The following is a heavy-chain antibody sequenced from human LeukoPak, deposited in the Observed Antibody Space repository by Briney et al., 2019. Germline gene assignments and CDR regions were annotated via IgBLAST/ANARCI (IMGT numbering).Heavy chain of an antibody. CDR2: IKSKTDGVTT. D-gene: IGHD1-26*01. CDR1: GFTFSNAW. CDR3: TAGWVPESVAFDI. V-gene: IGHV3-15*01. J-gene: IGHJ4*02. Sequence: GGSLRLSCAASGFTFSNAWMSWVRQAPGKGLEWVGHIKSKTDGVTTSYATPVKGRFTISRDDSKNTLYLQLNSLRAEDTGLIYCTAGWVPESVAFDIWGQGTLVTVSS.